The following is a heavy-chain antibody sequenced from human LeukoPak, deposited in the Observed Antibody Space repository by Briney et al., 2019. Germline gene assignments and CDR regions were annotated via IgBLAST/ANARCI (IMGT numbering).Heavy chain of an antibody. CDR2: IYHSGTT. CDR3: AQKAPFSPGYSQH. CDR1: GGSITSYY. D-gene: IGHD2/OR15-2a*01. J-gene: IGHJ1*01. V-gene: IGHV4-59*01. Sequence: SETLSLTCTVSGGSITSYYWTWIRQPPGKGLEWIGYIYHSGTTNYNPSLKSRVTISVDTSKNQFSLMLSSVTAADTAVYYCAQKAPFSPGYSQHWGQGTLVTVSS.